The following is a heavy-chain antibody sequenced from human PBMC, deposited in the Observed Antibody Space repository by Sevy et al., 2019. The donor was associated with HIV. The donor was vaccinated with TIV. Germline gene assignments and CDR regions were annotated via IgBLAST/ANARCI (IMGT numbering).Heavy chain of an antibody. J-gene: IGHJ5*02. V-gene: IGHV1-2*02. D-gene: IGHD3-22*01. CDR3: ARSGATYYDSYGYDWLDP. CDR1: AHRFTDYF. CDR2: INPNNGDT. Sequence: ASVKVSCKASAHRFTDYFMYWMRQAPGQGLEWMGWINPNNGDTKYAQTFQGRVTLTRDTSMSTAYMELGRLTSDDPAVYDCARSGATYYDSYGYDWLDPWGQGTLVTVSS.